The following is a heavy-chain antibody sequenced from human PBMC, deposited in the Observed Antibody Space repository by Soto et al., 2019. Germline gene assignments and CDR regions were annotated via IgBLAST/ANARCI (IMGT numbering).Heavy chain of an antibody. CDR1: GFTVSSNY. J-gene: IGHJ4*02. CDR2: IYSGGST. V-gene: IGHV3-53*01. Sequence: GSLRLSCAASGFTVSSNYMSWVRQAPGKGLEWVSVIYSGGSTYYADSVKGRFTISRDNSKNTLYLQMNSLRAEDTAVYYCAKDLGSAFYYGSDYWGQGTLVTVSS. D-gene: IGHD1-26*01. CDR3: AKDLGSAFYYGSDY.